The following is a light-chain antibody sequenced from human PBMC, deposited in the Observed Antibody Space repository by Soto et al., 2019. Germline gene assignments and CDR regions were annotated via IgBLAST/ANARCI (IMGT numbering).Light chain of an antibody. CDR2: AAS. Sequence: IRMTQSPSCLSASLGDRVTITSRASQGISSYLAWYQQKPGKAPKLLIYAASTLQSGVPSRFSGSGSGTDFTLTISCLQSEDFATYYCQQYYSYPYTFGQGTRLEI. J-gene: IGKJ5*01. CDR3: QQYYSYPYT. CDR1: QGISSY. V-gene: IGKV1-8*01.